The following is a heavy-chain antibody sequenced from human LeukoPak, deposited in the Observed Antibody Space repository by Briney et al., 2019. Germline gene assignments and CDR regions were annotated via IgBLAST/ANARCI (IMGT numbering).Heavy chain of an antibody. J-gene: IGHJ6*03. Sequence: ASVKVSCKPSGYTLAGNFLHWVRQAPGQGLEWMAWINADTGGTNYAQKFQGRVTMTRDTSISTAYMELSRLRSDDTAVYYCASYRFGEHSMDVWGKGTTVTVSS. CDR2: INADTGGT. D-gene: IGHD3-10*01. V-gene: IGHV1-2*02. CDR3: ASYRFGEHSMDV. CDR1: GYTLAGNF.